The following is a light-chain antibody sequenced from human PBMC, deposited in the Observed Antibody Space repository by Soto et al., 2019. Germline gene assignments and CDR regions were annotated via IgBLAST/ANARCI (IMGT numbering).Light chain of an antibody. J-gene: IGLJ2*01. CDR1: SSDVGGYNY. CDR2: EVS. Sequence: QSALTQPASVSGSPGQSITISCTGTSSDVGGYNYVSWYQQHPDKAPKLMIYEVSNRPSGVSNRFSGSKSGNTASLTISGLQAEDEADYYCSSYTSSSTGVFGGGTKLTV. V-gene: IGLV2-14*01. CDR3: SSYTSSSTGV.